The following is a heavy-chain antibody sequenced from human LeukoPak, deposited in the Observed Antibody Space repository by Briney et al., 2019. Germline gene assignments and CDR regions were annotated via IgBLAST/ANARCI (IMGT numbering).Heavy chain of an antibody. CDR1: GGSITGYY. V-gene: IGHV4-59*08. Sequence: SETLSLTCTVSGGSITGYYWSWIRQPPGKGLEWIAYVRDNGESNYNPSLKSRVTISVNTRNNQISLRLNFVTAADTAIYYCARQPAGTAAFDIWGLGTMVTVSS. CDR2: VRDNGES. D-gene: IGHD1-14*01. CDR3: ARQPAGTAAFDI. J-gene: IGHJ3*02.